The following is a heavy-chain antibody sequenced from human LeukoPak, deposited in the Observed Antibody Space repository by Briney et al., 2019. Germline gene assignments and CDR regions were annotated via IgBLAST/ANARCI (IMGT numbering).Heavy chain of an antibody. D-gene: IGHD3-10*01. CDR1: GGSFSGYY. Sequence: SETLSLTCAVYGGSFSGYYWSWIRQPPGKGLEWIGEINDSGSTNYNPSLRSRVTISVDTSMNQFSLKMRSVTAADTADYYCARGLWFGESRPYYYDYWGQGNLVTVS. CDR3: ARGLWFGESRPYYYDY. V-gene: IGHV4-34*01. J-gene: IGHJ4*02. CDR2: INDSGST.